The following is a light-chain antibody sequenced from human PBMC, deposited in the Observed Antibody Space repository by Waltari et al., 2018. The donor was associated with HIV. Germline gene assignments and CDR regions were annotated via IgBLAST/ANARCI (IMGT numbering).Light chain of an antibody. Sequence: EIFMTQSPATLSVSPGERAPLSCRASQSASSSLAWYQQKPGQAPRLLIYGASTRATGIPTRFSGSGSGTEFTLTISSPQSEDFAVYYCQQYYAWPRTFGGGTKVEVK. V-gene: IGKV3-15*01. CDR2: GAS. CDR3: QQYYAWPRT. J-gene: IGKJ4*01. CDR1: QSASSS.